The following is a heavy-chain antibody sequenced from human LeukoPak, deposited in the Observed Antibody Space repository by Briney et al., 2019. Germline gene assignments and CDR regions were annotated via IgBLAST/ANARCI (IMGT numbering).Heavy chain of an antibody. D-gene: IGHD3-22*01. V-gene: IGHV3-30*02. Sequence: GGSLRLSCAASGFTFSSYGMHWVRQAPGKGLEWVAFIRYDGTHKYYADSVKGRFTISRDNSKNTLYLQMNSLRAEDTAVYYCAKDFWEGYYYDSGGYIDYWGQGTLVTVSS. J-gene: IGHJ4*02. CDR3: AKDFWEGYYYDSGGYIDY. CDR1: GFTFSSYG. CDR2: IRYDGTHK.